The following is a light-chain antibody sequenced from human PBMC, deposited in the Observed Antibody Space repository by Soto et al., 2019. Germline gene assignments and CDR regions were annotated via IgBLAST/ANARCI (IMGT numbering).Light chain of an antibody. CDR3: KSYAGSNTYV. CDR1: KSDIGVYDF. Sequence: QSSLTQPPSSSGSPGKSVTISCTGTKSDIGVYDFVSWYQHHPGKAPRLIIYEVVQWPSGVPDRFSGSKSGNTASLTVSGLQAADEADYFCKSYAGSNTYVLRSGTKVTVL. CDR2: EVV. J-gene: IGLJ1*01. V-gene: IGLV2-8*01.